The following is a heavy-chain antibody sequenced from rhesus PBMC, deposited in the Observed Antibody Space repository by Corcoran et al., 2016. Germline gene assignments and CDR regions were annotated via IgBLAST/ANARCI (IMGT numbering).Heavy chain of an antibody. Sequence: QVQLVQSGAEEKKPGSSVKVPCKASGYIFTDYYIHWVRQAPRQGLKWGGWNSPARGNTKNAKKFQDRVTMTRDTSTNTAYMELSSLRSEDTAMYYCAREGISSATGGLDSWGQGVVVTVSS. CDR2: NSPARGNT. D-gene: IGHD6-43*01. CDR3: AREGISSATGGLDS. CDR1: GYIFTDYY. V-gene: IGHV1S2*01. J-gene: IGHJ6*01.